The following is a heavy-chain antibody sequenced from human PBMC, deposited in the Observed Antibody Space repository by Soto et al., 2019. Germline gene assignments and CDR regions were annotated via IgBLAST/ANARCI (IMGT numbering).Heavy chain of an antibody. CDR3: ARNHPYCTSTGCYPCYFDY. Sequence: SETLSLTCIVSGGSISSSSYYWGWIRQPPGKGLEWIGSIYYSGSTYYNPSLKSRVTISVDTSESQFSLKLSSVTAADTAVYHCARNHPYCTSTGCYPCYFDYWGPGTLVTVSS. J-gene: IGHJ4*02. V-gene: IGHV4-39*01. D-gene: IGHD2-2*01. CDR2: IYYSGST. CDR1: GGSISSSSYY.